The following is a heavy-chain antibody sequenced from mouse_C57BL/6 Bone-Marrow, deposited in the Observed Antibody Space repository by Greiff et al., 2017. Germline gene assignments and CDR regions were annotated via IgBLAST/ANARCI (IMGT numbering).Heavy chain of an antibody. J-gene: IGHJ4*01. D-gene: IGHD3-2*02. V-gene: IGHV14-3*01. CDR2: IDPANGNT. Sequence: EVQLQQSVAELVRPGASVKLSCTASGFNIKNTYMHWVKQRPEQGLEWIGRIDPANGNTKYAPKFPGKATITADTSSNTAYLQLSSLSSEDTAIYYCARSERLRLWGYYAMDYWGQGTSVTVSS. CDR1: GFNIKNTY. CDR3: ARSERLRLWGYYAMDY.